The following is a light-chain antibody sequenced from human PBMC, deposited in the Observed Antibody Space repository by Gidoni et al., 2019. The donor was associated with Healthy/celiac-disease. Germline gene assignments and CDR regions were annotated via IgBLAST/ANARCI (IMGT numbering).Light chain of an antibody. J-gene: IGKJ1*01. V-gene: IGKV1-5*03. CDR2: KAS. CDR3: QQYDSYPWT. Sequence: DIQMTQSPSTLSASVGDRVTITCRASQSISSWLAWYQQKPGKAPKLLIYKASNLESGVPSRFSGSGSGTEFTLTISSLQPDDFATYYCQQYDSYPWTCGQGTKVEIK. CDR1: QSISSW.